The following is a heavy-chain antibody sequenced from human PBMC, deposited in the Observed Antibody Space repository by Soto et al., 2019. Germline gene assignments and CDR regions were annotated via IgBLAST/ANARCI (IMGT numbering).Heavy chain of an antibody. J-gene: IGHJ5*02. CDR2: IYYSGYT. CDR3: AAGNWFDP. V-gene: IGHV4-59*08. Sequence: SETLSLTCTVSGGSISSYYWSWIRQPPGKRLEWIGYIYYSGYTNYNPSLKSRVTMSVDTSKNHFSLKLSSVTAADTAVYYCAAGNWFDPWGQGTLVTVSS. CDR1: GGSISSYY.